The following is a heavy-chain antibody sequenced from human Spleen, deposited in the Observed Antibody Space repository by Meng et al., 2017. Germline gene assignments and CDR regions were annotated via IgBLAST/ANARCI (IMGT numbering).Heavy chain of an antibody. CDR1: GGSVSSGSYY. D-gene: IGHD2-15*01. J-gene: IGHJ3*01. V-gene: IGHV4-61*01. CDR2: IYYSGST. CDR3: ARKKKLNAFDV. Sequence: SETLSLTCTVSGGSVSSGSYYWSWIRQPPGKGLEWIGYIYYSGSTNYNPSLKSRVTISLDASMNQFSLELTSVTAADTAVYYCARKKKLNAFDVWSQGTLVTVSS.